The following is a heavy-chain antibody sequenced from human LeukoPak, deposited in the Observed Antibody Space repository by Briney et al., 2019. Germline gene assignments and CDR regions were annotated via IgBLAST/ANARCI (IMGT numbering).Heavy chain of an antibody. Sequence: GASVKVSCKASGYTFSNYYLHWVRQAPGQEREWIGLINPTAGNTYYAQRFQGRVNMSRTTSTSTVYMELSSLRSEDTAVYYCARGLLRYFDWLLLGGREPNFDYWGQGTLVTVSS. CDR1: GYTFSNYY. CDR3: ARGLLRYFDWLLLGGREPNFDY. V-gene: IGHV1-46*01. J-gene: IGHJ4*02. CDR2: INPTAGNT. D-gene: IGHD3-9*01.